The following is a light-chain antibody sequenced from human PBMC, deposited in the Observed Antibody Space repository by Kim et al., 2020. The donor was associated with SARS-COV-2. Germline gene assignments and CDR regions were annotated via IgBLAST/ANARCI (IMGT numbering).Light chain of an antibody. CDR1: QSISPW. CDR2: RTS. V-gene: IGKV1-5*03. J-gene: IGKJ1*01. Sequence: DIQMTQSPSTLSASVGDRVSITCRASQSISPWLAWYQHKPGKAPNLLIYRTSTLKSGVPSRFSGSGSGTEYTLTISSLQPDDFATYRCQQYKSYPPTFGQGTKVDIK. CDR3: QQYKSYPPT.